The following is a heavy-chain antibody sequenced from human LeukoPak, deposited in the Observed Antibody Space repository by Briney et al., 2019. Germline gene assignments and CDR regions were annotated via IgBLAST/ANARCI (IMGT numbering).Heavy chain of an antibody. CDR2: IRYDGSNK. Sequence: GGSLRLSCAASGFTFSSYGMHWVRQAPGKGLEWVAFIRYDGSNKYYADSVKGRFTISRDNSKNTLYLRMNSLRAEDTAVYYCASIQLEDSSSWYYWGQGTLVTVSS. D-gene: IGHD6-13*01. J-gene: IGHJ4*02. V-gene: IGHV3-30*02. CDR3: ASIQLEDSSSWYY. CDR1: GFTFSSYG.